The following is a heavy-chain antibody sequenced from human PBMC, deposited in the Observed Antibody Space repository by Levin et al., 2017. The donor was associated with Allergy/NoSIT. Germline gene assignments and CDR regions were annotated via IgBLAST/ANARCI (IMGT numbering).Heavy chain of an antibody. CDR3: VRASPRGQWLTYGTYDYYMDG. D-gene: IGHD6-19*01. Sequence: GGSLRLSCAASGFTVSSTYMTWVRQAPGKGLEWVSVIYSGGTIYYADSVKGRFTISRDNSKNTLFLQMNSLRAEDTAIYYCVRASPRGQWLTYGTYDYYMDGWGKGTTVTVSS. J-gene: IGHJ6*03. CDR2: IYSGGTI. V-gene: IGHV3-53*01. CDR1: GFTVSSTY.